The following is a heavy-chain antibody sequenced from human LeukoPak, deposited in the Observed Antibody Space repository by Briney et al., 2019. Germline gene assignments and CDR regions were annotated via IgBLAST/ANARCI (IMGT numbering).Heavy chain of an antibody. D-gene: IGHD3-22*01. Sequence: GGSLRLSCAASGFTFSDHYMDWVRQAPGKGLEWVGRSRNKGNSYSTEYAASVKGRFTISRDDSKNSVYLQMNSVKSEDTAVYYCVRSDTSGYLPKWGQGTLVTVSS. CDR3: VRSDTSGYLPK. J-gene: IGHJ4*02. V-gene: IGHV3-72*01. CDR2: SRNKGNSYST. CDR1: GFTFSDHY.